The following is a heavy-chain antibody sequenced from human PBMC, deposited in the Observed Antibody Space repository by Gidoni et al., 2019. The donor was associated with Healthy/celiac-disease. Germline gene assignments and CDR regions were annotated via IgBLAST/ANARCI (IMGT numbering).Heavy chain of an antibody. CDR2: INPSGGST. CDR1: GYTFTSYY. CDR3: ARDKAYYYDSSGQYYFDY. D-gene: IGHD3-22*01. J-gene: IGHJ4*02. Sequence: QVQLVQSGAEVKKPGASVKVSCKASGYTFTSYYMHWVRQAPGQGLEWMGIINPSGGSTNYAQKFQGRVTMTRDTSTSTVYMELSSLRSEDTAVYYCARDKAYYYDSSGQYYFDYWGQGTLVTVSS. V-gene: IGHV1-46*01.